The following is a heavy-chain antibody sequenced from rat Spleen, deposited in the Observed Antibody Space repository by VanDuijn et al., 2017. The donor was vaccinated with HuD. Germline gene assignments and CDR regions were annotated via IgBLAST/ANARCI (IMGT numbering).Heavy chain of an antibody. Sequence: EVQLVESGGGLVQPGRSLKLPCAASGFTFSDYYLAWVRQAPKKGLEWVASISYEGSGTYYGDSVKGRFTISRDNAKSTLYLQMNSLRSEDTAMYYCTALDYWGQGVMVTVSS. CDR2: ISYEGSGT. V-gene: IGHV5-22*01. J-gene: IGHJ2*01. CDR1: GFTFSDYY. CDR3: TALDY.